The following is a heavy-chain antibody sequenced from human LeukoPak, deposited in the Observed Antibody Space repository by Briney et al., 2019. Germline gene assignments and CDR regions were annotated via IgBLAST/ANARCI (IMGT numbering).Heavy chain of an antibody. D-gene: IGHD1-26*01. J-gene: IGHJ4*02. CDR2: ISGSGGST. Sequence: GGTLRLSCAASGFTFSSYGMSWVRQAPGKGLEWVSAISGSGGSTSYAQKFQGRVTMTRDTSTSTVYMELSSLRSEDTAVYYCARDLGSGSYFGGFDYWGQGTLVTVSS. V-gene: IGHV3-23*01. CDR1: GFTFSSYG. CDR3: ARDLGSGSYFGGFDY.